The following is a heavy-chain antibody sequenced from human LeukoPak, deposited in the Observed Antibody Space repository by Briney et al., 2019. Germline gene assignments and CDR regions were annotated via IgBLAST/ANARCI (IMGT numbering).Heavy chain of an antibody. CDR2: IYTSGST. CDR3: ARADRVAAAGPIDY. CDR1: GGSISSGNYY. Sequence: KTSETLSLTCTVSGGSISSGNYYWSWIRQPAGKGLEWIGRIYTSGSTNYNPSLKSRVTISVDKSKNQFSLKLSSVTAADTAVYYCARADRVAAAGPIDYWGQGTLVTVSS. D-gene: IGHD6-13*01. J-gene: IGHJ4*02. V-gene: IGHV4-61*02.